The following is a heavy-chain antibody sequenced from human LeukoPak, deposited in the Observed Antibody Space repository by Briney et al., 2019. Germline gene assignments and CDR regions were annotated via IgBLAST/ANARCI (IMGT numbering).Heavy chain of an antibody. CDR1: GYSFTSYW. J-gene: IGHJ4*02. D-gene: IGHD6-6*01. CDR3: ARQASLAARITY. Sequence: GESLKISCKGSGYSFTSYWIGWVRQMPGKGLEWMGIIYPGDSDTRYSPSFEGRVSISVDKSITTAYLQWSSLKASDTAIYYCARQASLAARITYWGQGTQVTVSS. CDR2: IYPGDSDT. V-gene: IGHV5-51*01.